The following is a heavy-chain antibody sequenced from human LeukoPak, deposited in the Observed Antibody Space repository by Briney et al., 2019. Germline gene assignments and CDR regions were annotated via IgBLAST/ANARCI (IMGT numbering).Heavy chain of an antibody. CDR1: GGTFSSYA. CDR2: IIPIFGTA. D-gene: IGHD2-21*01. Sequence: GSSVKVSCKASGGTFSSYAISWVRQAPGQGLEWMGRIIPIFGTANYAQKFQGRVTMTTDTSTSTAYMELRSLRSDDTAVYYCARDPSPQLFVLWAFDIWGQGTMVTVSS. V-gene: IGHV1-69*05. CDR3: ARDPSPQLFVLWAFDI. J-gene: IGHJ3*02.